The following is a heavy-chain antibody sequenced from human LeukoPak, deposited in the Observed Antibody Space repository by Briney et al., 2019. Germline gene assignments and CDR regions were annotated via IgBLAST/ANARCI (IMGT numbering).Heavy chain of an antibody. CDR3: ARSASKPSAMVRGGRDAFDI. J-gene: IGHJ3*02. D-gene: IGHD3-10*01. CDR1: GYSFTSYW. CDR2: IYPGDSDT. Sequence: GESLKNSCKGSGYSFTSYWIGWVRQMPGKGLEWMGIIYPGDSDTRYSPSFQGQVTISADKSISTAYLQWSSLKASDTAMYYCARSASKPSAMVRGGRDAFDIWGQGTMVTVSS. V-gene: IGHV5-51*01.